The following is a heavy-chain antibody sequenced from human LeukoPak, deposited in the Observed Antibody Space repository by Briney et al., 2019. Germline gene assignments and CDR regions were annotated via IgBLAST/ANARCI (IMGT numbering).Heavy chain of an antibody. J-gene: IGHJ4*02. V-gene: IGHV3-23*01. CDR2: ISGSGGST. D-gene: IGHD3-9*01. CDR3: AKDPTYYDILTGYFWGVFDY. CDR1: GFTFSSYA. Sequence: GGSLRLSCAASGFTFSSYAMSWVRQAPGKGLEWVSAISGSGGSTYYADSVKGRFTISRDHSKNTLYLQMNSLRAEDTAVYYCAKDPTYYDILTGYFWGVFDYWGQGTLVTVSS.